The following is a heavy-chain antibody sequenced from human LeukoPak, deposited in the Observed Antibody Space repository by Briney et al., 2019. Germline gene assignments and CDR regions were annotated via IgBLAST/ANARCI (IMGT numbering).Heavy chain of an antibody. CDR1: GFTFSSYW. J-gene: IGHJ4*02. V-gene: IGHV3-7*01. D-gene: IGHD1-26*01. Sequence: GGSLRLSCAASGFTFSSYWMSWVRQAPGKGLEWVANIKQDGSEKYYVDSVKGRFTISRDNAKNSLYLQMNSLRAEDTAVYYCARAFGELRVLLDYWGQGTLVTVSS. CDR3: ARAFGELRVLLDY. CDR2: IKQDGSEK.